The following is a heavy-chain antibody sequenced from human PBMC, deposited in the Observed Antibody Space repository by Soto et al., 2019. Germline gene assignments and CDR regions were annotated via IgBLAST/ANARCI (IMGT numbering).Heavy chain of an antibody. D-gene: IGHD3-22*01. CDR3: ARDVWDSSGYYLDY. CDR1: GFTFSSYG. V-gene: IGHV3-33*01. Sequence: GGSLRLSCAASGFTFSSYGMHWVRQAPGKGLEWVAAIKYDGSEKYYADTAKGRFTISRDSSKNTLYLQMNSLRAEDTAVYYCARDVWDSSGYYLDYWGQGTLVTVSS. CDR2: IKYDGSEK. J-gene: IGHJ4*02.